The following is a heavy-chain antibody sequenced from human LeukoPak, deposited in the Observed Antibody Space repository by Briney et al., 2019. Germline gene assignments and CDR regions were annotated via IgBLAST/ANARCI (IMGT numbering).Heavy chain of an antibody. CDR3: ARGSYFDTSGYVNWYFDL. CDR1: GFPFSNYW. J-gene: IGHJ2*01. V-gene: IGHV3-7*01. CDR2: IIQGGSEK. D-gene: IGHD3-22*01. Sequence: GGSLRLSCGASGFPFSNYWMSWVRQAPGKGLEWVASIIQGGSEKYYVESVKGRFTISRDNAKNSLYLQMNSLRAEDTTVYYCARGSYFDTSGYVNWYFDLWGRGTLVTVSS.